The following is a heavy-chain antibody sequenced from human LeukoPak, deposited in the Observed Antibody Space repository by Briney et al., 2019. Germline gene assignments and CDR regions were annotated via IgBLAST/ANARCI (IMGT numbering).Heavy chain of an antibody. CDR1: GVSISSYY. J-gene: IGHJ4*02. CDR3: ARDSSGWYSFDY. V-gene: IGHV4-4*07. D-gene: IGHD6-19*01. Sequence: SETLSLTCTVSGVSISSYYWSWIRQPAGKGLEWIGRIYTSGSPNYNPSLKSRVTLSGDTSKNQFSLKLSYVTAADTAVYYCARDSSGWYSFDYWGQGTLVTVSS. CDR2: IYTSGSP.